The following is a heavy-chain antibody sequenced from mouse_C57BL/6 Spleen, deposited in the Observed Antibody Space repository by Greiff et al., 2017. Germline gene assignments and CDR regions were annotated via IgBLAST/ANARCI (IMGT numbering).Heavy chain of an antibody. CDR2: ISYDGSN. CDR1: GYSITSGYY. V-gene: IGHV3-6*01. D-gene: IGHD2-4*01. J-gene: IGHJ3*01. CDR3: AREKITPNPWFAY. Sequence: EVKLQESGPGLVKPSQSLSLTCSVTGYSITSGYYWNWIRQFPGNKLEWMGYISYDGSNNYNPSLKNRISITRDTSKNQFFLKLNSVTTEDTATYYCAREKITPNPWFAYWGQGTLVTVSA.